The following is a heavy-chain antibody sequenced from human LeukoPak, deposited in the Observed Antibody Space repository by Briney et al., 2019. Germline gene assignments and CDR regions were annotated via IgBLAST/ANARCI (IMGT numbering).Heavy chain of an antibody. CDR1: GFTFDDYA. Sequence: GGSLRLSCAASGFTFDDYAKHWVRQAPGKGLEWVSGVSWNSGSIGYADSVKGRFTISRDNAKNSLYLQMNSLRAEDTALYYCAKSPPSDILTGCFDYWGQGTLVTVSS. D-gene: IGHD3-9*01. CDR2: VSWNSGSI. CDR3: AKSPPSDILTGCFDY. J-gene: IGHJ4*02. V-gene: IGHV3-9*01.